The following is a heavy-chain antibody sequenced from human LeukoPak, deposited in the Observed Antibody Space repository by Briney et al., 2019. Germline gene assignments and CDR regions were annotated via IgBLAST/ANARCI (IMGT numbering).Heavy chain of an antibody. D-gene: IGHD6-13*01. V-gene: IGHV3-21*01. CDR3: ARDIPDSSSWYFAYYYYYYMDV. CDR1: GFTFSSYS. CDR2: ISSSSSYI. Sequence: PGGSLRLSCAASGFTFSSYSMNWVRQAPGKGLEWVSSISSSSSYIYYADSVKGRFTISRDNAKNSLYLQMNSLRAEDTAVYYCARDIPDSSSWYFAYYYYYYMDVWGKGTTVTVSS. J-gene: IGHJ6*03.